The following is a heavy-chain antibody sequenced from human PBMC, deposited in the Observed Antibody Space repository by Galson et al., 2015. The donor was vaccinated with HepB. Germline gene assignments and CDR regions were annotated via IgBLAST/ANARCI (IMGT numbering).Heavy chain of an antibody. D-gene: IGHD3-22*01. CDR3: AREMNYYDSSGYYFDY. V-gene: IGHV3-48*01. Sequence: SLRLSCAASGFTFSSYSMNWVRQAPGKGLEWVSYISSSSSTIYYADSVKGRFTISRDNAKNSLYLQMNSLRAEDTAVYYCAREMNYYDSSGYYFDYWGQGTLVTVSS. CDR1: GFTFSSYS. CDR2: ISSSSSTI. J-gene: IGHJ4*02.